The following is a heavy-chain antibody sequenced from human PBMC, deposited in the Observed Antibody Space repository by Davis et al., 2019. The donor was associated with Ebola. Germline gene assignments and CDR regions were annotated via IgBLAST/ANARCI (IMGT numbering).Heavy chain of an antibody. CDR3: ARFNYDFWSGYPTKADYYYYYGMDV. V-gene: IGHV4-39*01. CDR2: IYYSGST. J-gene: IGHJ6*02. CDR1: GGSISSSSYY. Sequence: PSETLSLTCTVSGGSISSSSYYWGWIRQPPGKGLEWIGSIYYSGSTYYNPSLKSRVIISVDTSKNQFSLKLSSVTAADTAVYYCARFNYDFWSGYPTKADYYYYYGMDVWGQGTTVTVSS. D-gene: IGHD3-3*01.